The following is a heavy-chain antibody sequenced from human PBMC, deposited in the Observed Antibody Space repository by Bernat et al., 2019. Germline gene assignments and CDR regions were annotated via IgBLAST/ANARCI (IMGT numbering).Heavy chain of an antibody. D-gene: IGHD3-3*01. CDR3: ARVRTTYDPLDS. CDR1: GFSFSSDW. V-gene: IGHV3-74*01. Sequence: EVQLVESGGGLVQPGGSLTLSCAASGFSFSSDWVHWVRQIPGQGLVWVSRMNSDGTTINYADSVKGRFTISRDNARKTLYLQMNSPRVEDTAVYYCARVRTTYDPLDSWGQGTLVTVSS. CDR2: MNSDGTTI. J-gene: IGHJ4*02.